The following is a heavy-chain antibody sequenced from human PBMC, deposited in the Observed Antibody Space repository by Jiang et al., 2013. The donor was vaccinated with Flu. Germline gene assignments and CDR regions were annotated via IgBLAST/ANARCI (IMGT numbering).Heavy chain of an antibody. CDR2: INAGNGNT. CDR1: GYTFTSYA. CDR3: ARDGLLWFGELPGAFDI. J-gene: IGHJ3*02. Sequence: SGAEVKKPGASVKVSCKASGYTFTSYAMHWVRQAPGQRLEWMGWINAGNGNTKYSQKFQGRVTITRDTSASTAYMELSSLRSEDTAVYYCARDGLLWFGELPGAFDIWGQGTMVTVSS. D-gene: IGHD3-10*01. V-gene: IGHV1-3*01.